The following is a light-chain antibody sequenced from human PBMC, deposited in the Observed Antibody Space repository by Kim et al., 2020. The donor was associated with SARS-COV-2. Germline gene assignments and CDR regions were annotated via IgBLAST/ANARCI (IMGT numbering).Light chain of an antibody. Sequence: SYELTQPPSVSVSPGQTASITCSGDKLGDKYACWYQQKPGQSPVLVIYQNNKRPSGIPDRFSGSNSGNTATLNITETQAMDEADYYCQAWDTHTLYVFGAGTKVTVL. CDR1: KLGDKY. CDR2: QNN. V-gene: IGLV3-1*01. CDR3: QAWDTHTLYV. J-gene: IGLJ1*01.